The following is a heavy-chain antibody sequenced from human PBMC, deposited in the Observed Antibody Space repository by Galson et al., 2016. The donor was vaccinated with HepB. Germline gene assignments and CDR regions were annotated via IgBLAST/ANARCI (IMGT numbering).Heavy chain of an antibody. CDR2: ISYDGSNT. J-gene: IGHJ4*02. D-gene: IGHD6-6*01. V-gene: IGHV3-30*04. CDR1: GFTFSSSA. CDR3: ARGTALRSWLVRTGVLGY. Sequence: SLRLSCAASGFTFSSSAMHWVRQAPGKGLEWVAVISYDGSNTYYADSVKGRFTISRDNSKNTLYLQMNSLRAEDTALFYCARGTALRSWLVRTGVLGYWGQGTLVTVSS.